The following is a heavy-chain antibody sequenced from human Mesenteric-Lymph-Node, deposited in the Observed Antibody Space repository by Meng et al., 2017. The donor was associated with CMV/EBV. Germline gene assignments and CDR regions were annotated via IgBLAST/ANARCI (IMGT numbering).Heavy chain of an antibody. CDR3: ARTLVGGKGY. Sequence: LKISCAASGFTFSSYEMNWVRQAPGKGLEWVSYISRSGTDIYYADSVKGRFTISRDNAKNSPYLQMFSLRPDDTAVYYCARTLVGGKGYWGQGTLVTVSS. CDR2: ISRSGTDI. D-gene: IGHD4-23*01. J-gene: IGHJ4*02. CDR1: GFTFSSYE. V-gene: IGHV3-48*03.